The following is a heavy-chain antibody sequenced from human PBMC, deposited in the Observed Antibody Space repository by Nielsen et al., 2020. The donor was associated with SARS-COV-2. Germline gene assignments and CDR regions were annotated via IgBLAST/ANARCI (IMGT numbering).Heavy chain of an antibody. CDR2: IYYSGST. CDR3: ARDKIAGYYYGMDV. D-gene: IGHD2-21*01. Sequence: ETLSLTCTVSGGSISSYYWSWIRQPPGKGLEWIGYIYYSGSTNYNPSLKSRVTISVDTSKNQFSLKLSSVTAADTAVYYCARDKIAGYYYGMDVWGQGTTVTVSS. V-gene: IGHV4-59*01. CDR1: GGSISSYY. J-gene: IGHJ6*02.